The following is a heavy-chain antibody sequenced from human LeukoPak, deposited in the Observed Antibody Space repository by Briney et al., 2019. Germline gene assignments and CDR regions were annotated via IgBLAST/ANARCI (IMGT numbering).Heavy chain of an antibody. CDR1: GFTFSSYW. CDR3: PRDLLGNSGSYLRHPNGPPFDY. D-gene: IGHD1-26*01. Sequence: QPGGSLRLSCAASGFTFSSYWMHWVRQAPGKGLVLVSRINSDGSSTSYADSVKGRFTISRDNAKNTLYLQMNSLRAEDTAVYYCPRDLLGNSGSYLRHPNGPPFDYWGQGTLVTVSS. V-gene: IGHV3-74*01. J-gene: IGHJ4*02. CDR2: INSDGSST.